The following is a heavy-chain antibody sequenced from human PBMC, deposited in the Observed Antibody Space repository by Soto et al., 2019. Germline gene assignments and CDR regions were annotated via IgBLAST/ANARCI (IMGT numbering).Heavy chain of an antibody. CDR3: ASGWLGEFVYYFEY. D-gene: IGHD3-10*01. J-gene: IGHJ4*02. Sequence: QVQLVQSGAEVKKPGSSVKVSCKASGYTFTSYGISWVRQAPGQGLEWMGWISVYNGNTNYAQKLQGRVTMTNDTSTSTAYMELRSLRSDDTAVYYCASGWLGEFVYYFEYLGQGTLVTVSS. V-gene: IGHV1-18*01. CDR2: ISVYNGNT. CDR1: GYTFTSYG.